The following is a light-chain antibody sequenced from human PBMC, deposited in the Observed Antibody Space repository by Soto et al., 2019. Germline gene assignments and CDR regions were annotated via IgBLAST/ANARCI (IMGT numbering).Light chain of an antibody. CDR1: QNVPYNY. V-gene: IGKV3-20*01. J-gene: IGKJ1*01. CDR3: QQYGSSPPWT. Sequence: EVVLTQSPGTLSLSPGERATLSCRAGQNVPYNYLAWYQQKPGQAPRLLIYGASSRATGIPDRFSGSGSGTDFTLTISRLEPEDFAVYYCQQYGSSPPWTFGQGTKVDIK. CDR2: GAS.